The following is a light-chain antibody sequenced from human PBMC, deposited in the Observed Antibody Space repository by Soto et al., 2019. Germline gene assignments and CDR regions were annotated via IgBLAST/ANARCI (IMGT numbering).Light chain of an antibody. Sequence: EIVMTQSPATLSVSPGEGATLSCRASQSVTSNLAWYQQQPGQAPRLLIYGTSTRATGIPARLSGSGSGTEFTLTISSLQSEDFAVYYCQQYYNWPYTVGQGTKLEI. V-gene: IGKV3-15*01. CDR1: QSVTSN. J-gene: IGKJ2*01. CDR3: QQYYNWPYT. CDR2: GTS.